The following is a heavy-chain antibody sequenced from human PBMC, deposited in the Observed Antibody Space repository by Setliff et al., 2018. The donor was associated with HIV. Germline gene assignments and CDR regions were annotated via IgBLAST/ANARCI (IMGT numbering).Heavy chain of an antibody. Sequence: SETLSLTCTVSGDSISSGGFYWTWIRQPAGKGLEYIGHIYIGGSTNSHPSLESRLAISADTSKNQFSLKLNSVTAADTAVYYCARGSRAISGYGAFDYWGRGILVTVPQ. J-gene: IGHJ4*02. CDR1: GDSISSGGFY. V-gene: IGHV4-61*09. CDR2: IYIGGST. D-gene: IGHD3-9*01. CDR3: ARGSRAISGYGAFDY.